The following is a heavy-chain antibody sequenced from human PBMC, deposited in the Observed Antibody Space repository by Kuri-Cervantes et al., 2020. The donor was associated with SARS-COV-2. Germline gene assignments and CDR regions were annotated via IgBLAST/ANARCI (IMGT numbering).Heavy chain of an antibody. D-gene: IGHD6-19*01. V-gene: IGHV5-10-1*01. CDR1: GYSFTSYW. Sequence: KVSCKGSGYSFTSYWISWVRQMPGKGLEWMGRIDPSDSYTNYSPSFQGHVTISADKSISTAYLQWSSPKASDTAMYYCARQRYSSGWYYWAQGTLVTVSS. CDR3: ARQRYSSGWYY. J-gene: IGHJ4*02. CDR2: IDPSDSYT.